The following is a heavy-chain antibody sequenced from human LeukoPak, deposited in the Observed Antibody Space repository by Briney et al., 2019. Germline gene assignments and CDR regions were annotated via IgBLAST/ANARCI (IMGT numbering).Heavy chain of an antibody. D-gene: IGHD2-15*01. CDR2: INPSGGST. CDR1: GYTFTSYY. Sequence: ASVKVSCKTSGYTFTSYYIHWVRQAPGQGLEWMGIINPSGGSTSYAQKFQGRITMTRDTSPSTVYMELSSLRCEDTAVYFCARDSVVSGDYWGQGTLVTVSS. V-gene: IGHV1-46*01. CDR3: ARDSVVSGDY. J-gene: IGHJ4*02.